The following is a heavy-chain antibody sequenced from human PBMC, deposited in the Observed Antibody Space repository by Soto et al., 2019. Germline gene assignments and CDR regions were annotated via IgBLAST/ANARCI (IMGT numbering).Heavy chain of an antibody. CDR1: GYRFTSYW. J-gene: IGHJ5*02. CDR2: IFPSDSDT. Sequence: PGESLKISCRTSGYRFTSYWSAWVRQMPGKGLEWMGIIFPSDSDTRSSPSLQGQVTISADRSTSTVFLQRASLKASDTAVYFWARKDKSGYFNWFDPWGQGTLVTVSS. D-gene: IGHD3-22*01. V-gene: IGHV5-51*01. CDR3: ARKDKSGYFNWFDP.